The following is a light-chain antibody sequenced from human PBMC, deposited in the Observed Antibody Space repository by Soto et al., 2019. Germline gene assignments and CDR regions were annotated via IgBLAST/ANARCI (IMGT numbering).Light chain of an antibody. V-gene: IGKV3-11*01. CDR1: QSVGTS. CDR2: DAS. CDR3: QQRDNWPAIT. J-gene: IGKJ5*01. Sequence: EGVLTPSPGTLSLSPGERATLSCRASQSVGTSLNWYQQKPGQAPRLLIYDASRRAPAIPARFSGSGSGTDFTLTISSLQPEDFATYYCQQRDNWPAITFRRGTRREI.